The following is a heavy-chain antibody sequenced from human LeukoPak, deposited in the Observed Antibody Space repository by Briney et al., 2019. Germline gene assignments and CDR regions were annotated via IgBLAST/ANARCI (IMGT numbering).Heavy chain of an antibody. CDR2: ICYDGSNK. CDR1: GFTFSSYG. D-gene: IGHD1-20*01. CDR3: ARGTNWNYFDH. J-gene: IGHJ4*02. Sequence: GGSLRLSCGASGFTFSSYGMHWVRQAPGKGLEWVAVICYDGSNKYYAASVKGRFTISRDNSANTLYLQMSSLRGEETAVDYCARGTNWNYFDHWGQGTPVTVSS. V-gene: IGHV3-33*01.